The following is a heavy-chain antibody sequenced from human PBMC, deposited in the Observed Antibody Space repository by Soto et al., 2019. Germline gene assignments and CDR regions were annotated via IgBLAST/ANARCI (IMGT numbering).Heavy chain of an antibody. CDR2: ISSNGGST. V-gene: IGHV3-64D*08. D-gene: IGHD6-6*01. CDR3: VKDGRRGIAARPGVGAFDI. J-gene: IGHJ3*02. Sequence: GGSLRLSCSASGFTFSSYAMHWVRQAPGKGLEYVSAISSNGGSTYYADSVKGRFTISRDNSKNTLYLQMSSLRAEDTAVYYCVKDGRRGIAARPGVGAFDIWGQGTMVTVSS. CDR1: GFTFSSYA.